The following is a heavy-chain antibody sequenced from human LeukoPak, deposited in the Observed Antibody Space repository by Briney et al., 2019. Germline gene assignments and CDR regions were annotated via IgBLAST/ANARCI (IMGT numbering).Heavy chain of an antibody. CDR3: ARDYITMVRGATEPTNYYYGMDV. CDR2: MNPNSGNT. D-gene: IGHD3-10*01. CDR1: GYTFTSYD. V-gene: IGHV1-8*01. Sequence: ASVKVSCKAPGYTFTSYDINWVRQATGQGLEWMGWMNPNSGNTGYAQKFQGRVTMTRNTSISTAYMELSSLRSEDTAVYYCARDYITMVRGATEPTNYYYGMDVWGQGTTVTVSS. J-gene: IGHJ6*02.